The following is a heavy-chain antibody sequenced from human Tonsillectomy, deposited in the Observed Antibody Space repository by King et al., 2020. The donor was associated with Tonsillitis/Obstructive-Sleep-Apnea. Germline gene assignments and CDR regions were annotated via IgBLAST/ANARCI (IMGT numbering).Heavy chain of an antibody. CDR3: ARIQTLHSSAVYYYYMDV. CDR2: IFSNDEK. CDR1: GFSLSNARMG. D-gene: IGHD6-25*01. V-gene: IGHV2-26*01. J-gene: IGHJ6*03. Sequence: TLKESGPVLVKPTETLTLTCTVSGFSLSNARMGVRWIRQPPGKALEWLAHIFSNDEKSYSTSLKSRLTISKDTSKSQVVLTMTNMDPVDTATYYCARIQTLHSSAVYYYYMDVWGKGTTVTVSS.